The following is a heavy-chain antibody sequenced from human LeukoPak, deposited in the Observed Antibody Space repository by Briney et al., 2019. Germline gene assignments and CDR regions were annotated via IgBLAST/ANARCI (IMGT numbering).Heavy chain of an antibody. D-gene: IGHD6-25*01. J-gene: IGHJ4*02. CDR3: ARHGSAYSFDY. CDR1: GVSISTYY. Sequence: SETLSLTCTVSGVSISTYYWSWIRQPPGKGLEWIGYIDYSGSTKNPSLKSRVSISVDTPKNQFSLKLSSVTAAGTAVYLCARHGSAYSFDYWGQGTLVTVSS. V-gene: IGHV4-59*08. CDR2: IDYSGST.